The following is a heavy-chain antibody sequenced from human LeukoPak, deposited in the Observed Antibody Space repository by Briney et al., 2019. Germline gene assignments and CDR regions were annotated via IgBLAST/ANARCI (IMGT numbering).Heavy chain of an antibody. CDR3: ARDQRYSYSSSWYGLYYFDY. D-gene: IGHD6-13*01. CDR1: GFTVSNNY. CDR2: IYSGGST. V-gene: IGHV3-66*01. J-gene: IGHJ4*02. Sequence: PGGSLRLSCAASGFTVSNNYMSWVRQAPGKGLEWVSVIYSGGSTYYADSVKGRFTISRDNSKNTLYLQMNSLRAEDTAVYYCARDQRYSYSSSWYGLYYFDYWGQGTLVTVSS.